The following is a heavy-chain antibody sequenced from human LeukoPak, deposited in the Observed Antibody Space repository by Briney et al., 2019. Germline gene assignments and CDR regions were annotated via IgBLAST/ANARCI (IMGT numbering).Heavy chain of an antibody. CDR2: ISDSGGTT. Sequence: GGSLRLSCVASGFTFRTYAMSWVRQAPGKGLEWVSGISDSGGTTYYVDSVKGRFIISRDNSKNTLYLQINSLRAEDMALYYCAKSSDGSTSFDQWGQVTLVTVSS. J-gene: IGHJ4*02. CDR1: GFTFRTYA. D-gene: IGHD2-2*01. V-gene: IGHV3-23*01. CDR3: AKSSDGSTSFDQ.